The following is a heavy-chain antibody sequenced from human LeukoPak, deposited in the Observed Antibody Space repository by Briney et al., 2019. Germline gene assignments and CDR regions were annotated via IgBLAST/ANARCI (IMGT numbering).Heavy chain of an antibody. Sequence: SETLSLTCTVSGGSISSHYWSWIRQPPGKGLEWIGDIYYSGSTNYNPSLKSRVTISVDTSKNQFSLKLSSVTAAEPAVSYCARVPGGSSTSDGFDYWGEGTLVTVSS. CDR3: ARVPGGSSTSDGFDY. D-gene: IGHD2-2*01. J-gene: IGHJ4*02. V-gene: IGHV4-59*11. CDR1: GGSISSHY. CDR2: IYYSGST.